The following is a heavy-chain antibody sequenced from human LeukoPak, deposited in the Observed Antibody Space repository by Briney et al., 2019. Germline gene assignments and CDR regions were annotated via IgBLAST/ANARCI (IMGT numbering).Heavy chain of an antibody. CDR2: IRYDGSNK. CDR1: GFTFSSYG. D-gene: IGHD3-16*02. CDR3: AKHLRLGELSPAPDAFDI. J-gene: IGHJ3*02. V-gene: IGHV3-30*02. Sequence: GGSLRLSCAASGFTFSSYGMHWVRQAPGKGLEWVAFIRYDGSNKYYADSVKGRFTISRDNSKNTLYLQMNSLRAEDTAVYYCAKHLRLGELSPAPDAFDIWGQGTMVTVSS.